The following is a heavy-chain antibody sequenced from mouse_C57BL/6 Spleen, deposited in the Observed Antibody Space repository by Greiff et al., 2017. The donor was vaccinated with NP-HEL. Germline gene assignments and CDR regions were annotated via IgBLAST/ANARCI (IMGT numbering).Heavy chain of an antibody. V-gene: IGHV1-82*01. CDR3: ARSWDGYFDV. Sequence: VQLQHSGPELVKPGASVKISCKASGYAFSSSWMNWVKQRPGKGLEWIGRIYPGDGDTNYNGKFKGKATLTADKSSSTAYMQLSSLTSEDSAVYFCARSWDGYFDVWGTGTTVTVSS. CDR2: IYPGDGDT. D-gene: IGHD4-1*01. CDR1: GYAFSSSW. J-gene: IGHJ1*03.